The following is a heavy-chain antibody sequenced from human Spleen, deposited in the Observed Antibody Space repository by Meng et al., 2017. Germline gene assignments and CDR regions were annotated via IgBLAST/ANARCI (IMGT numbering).Heavy chain of an antibody. J-gene: IGHJ4*02. CDR2: TSYSGNP. Sequence: TFSRTCNFSGGSNSRSDYYWSWIRQPPGKGLEWIGYTSYSGNPNYNPSLKSRVTISVDTSKDQFSLKLRSVTAADTAVYYCARGTYSSGWAFDYWGQGTLVTVSS. V-gene: IGHV4-30-4*01. D-gene: IGHD6-19*01. CDR3: ARGTYSSGWAFDY. CDR1: GGSNSRSDYY.